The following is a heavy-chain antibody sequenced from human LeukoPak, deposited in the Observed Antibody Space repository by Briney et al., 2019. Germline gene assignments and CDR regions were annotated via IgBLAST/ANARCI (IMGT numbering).Heavy chain of an antibody. Sequence: PGGSLRLSCAASGFTFSTYSMNWVRQAPGKGLEWVSYISGNSASIYYADSVKGRFIISRDNAKNSLYLQMNSLRAEDTAVYYCAKEGGSGSYQISWGQGTLVAVSS. CDR1: GFTFSTYS. D-gene: IGHD3-10*01. CDR2: ISGNSASI. J-gene: IGHJ5*02. V-gene: IGHV3-48*01. CDR3: AKEGGSGSYQIS.